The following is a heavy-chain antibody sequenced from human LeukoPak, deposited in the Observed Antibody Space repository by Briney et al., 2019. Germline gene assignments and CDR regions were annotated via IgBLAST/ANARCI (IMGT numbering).Heavy chain of an antibody. CDR3: VRCSSRGNLIDY. J-gene: IGHJ4*02. V-gene: IGHV4-59*01. Sequence: SETLSLTCTVSGGSISGSYWSWIRQSPQKGLEWIGYIYYSGSTDYNPSLKSRVTISVDTSKKQFSLRLTSVTAADTAVYYCVRCSSRGNLIDYWGQGTLVTVSS. D-gene: IGHD1-14*01. CDR2: IYYSGST. CDR1: GGSISGSY.